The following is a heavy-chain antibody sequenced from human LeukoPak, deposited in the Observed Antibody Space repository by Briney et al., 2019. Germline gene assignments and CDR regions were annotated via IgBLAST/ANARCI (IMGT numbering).Heavy chain of an antibody. CDR3: ARGRWLQSVADWFDP. D-gene: IGHD5-24*01. CDR2: INPNSGGT. J-gene: IGHJ5*02. V-gene: IGHV1-2*06. CDR1: GYTFTGYY. Sequence: GASVKVSCKASGYTFTGYYMHWVRQAPGQGLEWMGRINPNSGGTNYAQKFQGRVTMTRDTSISTAYMELSRLRSDDTAVYYCARGRWLQSVADWFDPWGQGTLVTVSS.